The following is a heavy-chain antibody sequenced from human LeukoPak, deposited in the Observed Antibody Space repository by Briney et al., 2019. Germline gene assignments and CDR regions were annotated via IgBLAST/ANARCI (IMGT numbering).Heavy chain of an antibody. CDR1: GYTFTSYY. CDR2: INPSGGST. CDR3: ARGSITMIVVVRDAFDI. J-gene: IGHJ3*02. V-gene: IGHV1-46*01. Sequence: GASVKVSCKASGYTFTSYYMHWVRQAPGQGLEWMGIINPSGGSTSYAQTFQGRVTMTRDMSTSTVYMELSSLRSEDTAVYYCARGSITMIVVVRDAFDIWGQGTMVTVSS. D-gene: IGHD3-22*01.